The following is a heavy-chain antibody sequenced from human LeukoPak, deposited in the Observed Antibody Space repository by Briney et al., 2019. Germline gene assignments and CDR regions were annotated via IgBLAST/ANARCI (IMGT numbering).Heavy chain of an antibody. CDR2: INHSGST. D-gene: IGHD2-2*01. V-gene: IGHV4-34*01. CDR1: GGSFSGYY. Sequence: SVTLSLTCAVYGGSFSGYYWSWIRQPPGKGLEWIGEINHSGSTNYNPSLKSRVTISVDTSKNQFSLKLSSVTAADTAVYYCARKGRYCSSTSCPWHVWGQGTTVTVSS. J-gene: IGHJ6*02. CDR3: ARKGRYCSSTSCPWHV.